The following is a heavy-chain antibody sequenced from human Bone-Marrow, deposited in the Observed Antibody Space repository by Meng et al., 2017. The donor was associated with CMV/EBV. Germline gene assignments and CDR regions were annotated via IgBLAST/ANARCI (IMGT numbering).Heavy chain of an antibody. Sequence: TVSGGAAGSSSNYWGWIRQPPGKGLEWIGSIYYSGSTYYNPSLKSRVTIFVDTSKNQFSLKLSSVTAADTAVYYCARQGSGYYYFDYWGQGTLVTVSS. V-gene: IGHV4-39*01. J-gene: IGHJ4*02. CDR3: ARQGSGYYYFDY. CDR1: GGAAGSSSNY. D-gene: IGHD3-22*01. CDR2: IYYSGST.